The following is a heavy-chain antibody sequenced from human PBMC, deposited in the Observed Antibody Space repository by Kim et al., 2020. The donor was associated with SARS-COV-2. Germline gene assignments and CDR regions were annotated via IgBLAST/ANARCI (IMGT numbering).Heavy chain of an antibody. Sequence: GGSLRLSCAASGFTFSSYDMNWVRRVPGKGLQWVSTIGSGNRGTYYADSVRGRFTISRDNSKNTLYLQMNSLRADDTGVYFCVRRVQSDWWGQGTLVTVSS. J-gene: IGHJ4*02. CDR1: GFTFSSYD. CDR2: IGSGNRGT. V-gene: IGHV3-23*01. CDR3: VRRVQSDW.